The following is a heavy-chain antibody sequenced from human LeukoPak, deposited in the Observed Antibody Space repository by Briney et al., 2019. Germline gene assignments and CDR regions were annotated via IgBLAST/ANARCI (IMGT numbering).Heavy chain of an antibody. J-gene: IGHJ4*02. CDR1: GGSFSGYY. CDR3: ARVGGIAAAVYDY. D-gene: IGHD6-13*01. Sequence: KPSETLSLTCAVYGGSFSGYYWSWIRQPPGKGLEWIGEINHSGSTNYNPSLKSRVTISVDTSKNQFSLKLSSVTAADTAVYYCARVGGIAAAVYDYWGRGTLVTVSS. CDR2: INHSGST. V-gene: IGHV4-34*01.